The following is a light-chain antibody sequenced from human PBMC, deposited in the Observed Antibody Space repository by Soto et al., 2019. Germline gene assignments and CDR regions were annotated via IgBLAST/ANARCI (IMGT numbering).Light chain of an antibody. CDR2: GAS. CDR3: QQYNNWPPWT. J-gene: IGKJ1*01. V-gene: IGKV3-15*01. CDR1: QSVGSN. Sequence: IVMPQSPATLSVSPGERATLSCRASQSVGSNLAWYQQKPGQAPRLLIYGASTRATGIPARFSGSGSVTEFTLTISSLQSEDFAVYYCQQYNNWPPWTFGQGTKVDIK.